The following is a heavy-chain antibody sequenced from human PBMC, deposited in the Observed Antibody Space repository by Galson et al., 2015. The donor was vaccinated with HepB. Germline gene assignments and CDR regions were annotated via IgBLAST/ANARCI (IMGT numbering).Heavy chain of an antibody. Sequence: SLRLSCAASGFTFSSYSMNWVRQAPGKGLEWVSSISSSSSYIYYADSVKGRFTISRDNAKNSLYLQMNSLRAEDTAVYYCARSPPVYWYFDLWGRGTLVTVSS. CDR1: GFTFSSYS. CDR3: ARSPPVYWYFDL. CDR2: ISSSSSYI. V-gene: IGHV3-21*01. J-gene: IGHJ2*01.